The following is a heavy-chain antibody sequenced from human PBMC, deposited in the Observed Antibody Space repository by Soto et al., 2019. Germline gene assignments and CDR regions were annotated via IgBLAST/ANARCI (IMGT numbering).Heavy chain of an antibody. Sequence: SVKVSCKASGGTFSSYAISWVRQAPGQGLEWMGGIIPIFGTADYAQKFQGRVTITADESTSTAYMELSSLRSEDTAVYYCARGQPVAGYYPWFDPWGQGTLVTVSS. CDR1: GGTFSSYA. CDR3: ARGQPVAGYYPWFDP. V-gene: IGHV1-69*13. J-gene: IGHJ5*02. CDR2: IIPIFGTA. D-gene: IGHD3-9*01.